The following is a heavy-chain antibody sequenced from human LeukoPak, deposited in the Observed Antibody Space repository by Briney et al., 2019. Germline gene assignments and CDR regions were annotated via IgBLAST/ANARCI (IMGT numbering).Heavy chain of an antibody. CDR2: INPSGGST. Sequence: ASVKVSCKASGYTFTSYYMHWVRQAPGQGLEWMGIINPSGGSTSYAQKFQGRVTMTRDTSTSTVYMELSSLRSEDTAVYYCARTKTRPYYDFWSGYYDWFDPWGQGTLVTVSS. CDR3: ARTKTRPYYDFWSGYYDWFDP. J-gene: IGHJ5*02. V-gene: IGHV1-46*01. CDR1: GYTFTSYY. D-gene: IGHD3-3*01.